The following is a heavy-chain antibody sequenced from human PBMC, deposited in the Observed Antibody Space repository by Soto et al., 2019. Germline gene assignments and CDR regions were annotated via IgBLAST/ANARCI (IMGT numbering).Heavy chain of an antibody. CDR2: IYNSGST. J-gene: IGHJ5*02. V-gene: IGHV4-31*03. CDR3: ARDPAP. CDR1: GGSITSGGYY. Sequence: QVQLQESGPGLVKPSQTLSLTCTVSGGSITSGGYYWRCIRQHPGKGLEWIGYIYNSGSTYYNPSLKRRVTISADTSKEQFCLKWSAGGAANTAVYYGARDPAPWGQGTLVTVSS.